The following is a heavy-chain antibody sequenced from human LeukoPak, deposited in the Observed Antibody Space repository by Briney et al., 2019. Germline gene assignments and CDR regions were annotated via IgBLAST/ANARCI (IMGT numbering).Heavy chain of an antibody. CDR3: ARTASGCSSGWYKGPAFDI. Sequence: GGSLRLSCAASGFTFSSYSMNWVRQAPGKGLEWVSSISSSSSYIYYADSVKGRFTISRDNAKNSLYLQMNSLRAEDTAVYYCARTASGCSSGWYKGPAFDIWGQGTMVTVSS. CDR2: ISSSSSYI. J-gene: IGHJ3*02. D-gene: IGHD6-19*01. CDR1: GFTFSSYS. V-gene: IGHV3-21*01.